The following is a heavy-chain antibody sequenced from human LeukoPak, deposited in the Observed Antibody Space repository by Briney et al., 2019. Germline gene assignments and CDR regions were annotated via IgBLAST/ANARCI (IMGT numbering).Heavy chain of an antibody. V-gene: IGHV1-24*01. CDR2: FDPEDGET. CDR1: GYRLTELS. J-gene: IGHJ4*02. Sequence: GASVKVSFKFSGYRLTELSMHWVRQAPGKGLGWMGGFDPEDGETIYAQKFQGRVTMTEDTSTDTAFMELSSLRSEDTAVYYCATDPHYYDSSGVSGYWGQGTLVTVSS. CDR3: ATDPHYYDSSGVSGY. D-gene: IGHD3-22*01.